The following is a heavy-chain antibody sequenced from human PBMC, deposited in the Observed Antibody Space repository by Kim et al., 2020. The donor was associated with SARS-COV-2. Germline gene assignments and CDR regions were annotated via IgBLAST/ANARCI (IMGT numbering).Heavy chain of an antibody. J-gene: IGHJ4*02. V-gene: IGHV4-31*01. CDR3: ARAPIVVVITHFDY. Sequence: NPSLESQVTISVDTSKNQFALKLSSVTAADTAVYYCARAPIVVVITHFDYWGQGTLVTVSS. D-gene: IGHD3-22*01.